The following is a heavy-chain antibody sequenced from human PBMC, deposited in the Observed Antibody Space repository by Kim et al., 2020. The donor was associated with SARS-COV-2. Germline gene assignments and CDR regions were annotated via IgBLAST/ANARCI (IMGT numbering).Heavy chain of an antibody. Sequence: GGSLRLSCAASGFTFSSYEMNWVRQAPGKGLEWVSYISSSGSTIYYADSVKGRFTISRDNAKNSLCLQMNSLRAEDTAVYYCAREVRFLEWRRSGMDVWGQGTTVTVSS. CDR2: ISSSGSTI. D-gene: IGHD3-3*01. CDR1: GFTFSSYE. CDR3: AREVRFLEWRRSGMDV. V-gene: IGHV3-48*03. J-gene: IGHJ6*02.